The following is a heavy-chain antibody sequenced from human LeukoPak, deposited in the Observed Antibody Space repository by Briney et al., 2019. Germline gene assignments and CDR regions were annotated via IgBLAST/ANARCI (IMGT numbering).Heavy chain of an antibody. CDR1: GFTFSSYW. V-gene: IGHV3-7*01. CDR2: IKQDGSEK. CDR3: ANWVAVPGIVWNAFDI. J-gene: IGHJ3*02. D-gene: IGHD6-19*01. Sequence: PGGSLRLSCAASGFTFSSYWMSWVRQAPGKGLEWVANIKQDGSEKYYVDSVKGRFTISRDNARNSLYLQMNSLRAEDTAVYYCANWVAVPGIVWNAFDIWGQGTLVTVSS.